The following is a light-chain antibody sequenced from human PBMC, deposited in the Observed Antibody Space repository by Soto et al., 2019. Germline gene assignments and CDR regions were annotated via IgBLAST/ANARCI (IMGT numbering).Light chain of an antibody. CDR1: QSVSDSY. V-gene: IGKV3-20*01. CDR2: AS. J-gene: IGKJ1*01. Sequence: EIVLTQSPGTLSLSPGERATLSCRASQSVSDSYLAWYQQKPGQAPRLLIYASSRATGIPDRFSGSGSGTDFTLTISRLEPEDFAVYYCQQYNNWWTFGQGTRVDIK. CDR3: QQYNNWWT.